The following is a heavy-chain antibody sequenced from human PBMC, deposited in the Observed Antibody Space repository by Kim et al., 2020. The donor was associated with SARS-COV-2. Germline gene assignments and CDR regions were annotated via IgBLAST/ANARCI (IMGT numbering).Heavy chain of an antibody. J-gene: IGHJ4*02. Sequence: SETLSLTCTVSGGSISTSNWWCWVRQPPRKGLEWIGEVYYGGGTNYDPSLKSRVTMSVDKSENQFSLKLNSMTAADTAMYYCVREDSDRIIYYWGQGTLVTVSS. CDR1: GGSISTSNW. V-gene: IGHV4-4*02. CDR3: VREDSDRIIYY. D-gene: IGHD3-10*01. CDR2: VYYGGGT.